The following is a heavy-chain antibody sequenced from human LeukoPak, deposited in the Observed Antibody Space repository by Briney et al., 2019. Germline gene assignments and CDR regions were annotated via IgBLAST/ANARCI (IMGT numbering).Heavy chain of an antibody. J-gene: IGHJ3*02. CDR1: GFTFSSYG. CDR3: ARDREQWLVPGAFDI. D-gene: IGHD6-19*01. CDR2: IWYDGSNK. V-gene: IGHV3-33*01. Sequence: PRRSLRLSCAASGFTFSSYGMHWVRQAPGKGLEWVAVIWYDGSNKYYADSVKGRFTISRDNSKNTLYLQMNSLRAEDTAVYYCARDREQWLVPGAFDIWGQGTMVTVSS.